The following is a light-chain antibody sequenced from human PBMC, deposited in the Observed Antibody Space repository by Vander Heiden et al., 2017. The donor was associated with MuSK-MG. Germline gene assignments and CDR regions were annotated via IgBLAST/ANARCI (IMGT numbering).Light chain of an antibody. V-gene: IGKV1-5*03. CDR3: QQYNRFPYI. Sequence: DIQMTQSPSTLSASVGDRVTITCRASQRISSWLAWYQQKPGKAPKLLIYEASSLDSGVPSRFSGSGSGPEFTLTISSLQPDDFATYYCQQYNRFPYIFGQGTKLEIK. CDR1: QRISSW. CDR2: EAS. J-gene: IGKJ2*01.